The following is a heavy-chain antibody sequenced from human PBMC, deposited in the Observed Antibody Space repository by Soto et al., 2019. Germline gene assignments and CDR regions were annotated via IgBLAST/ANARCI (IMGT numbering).Heavy chain of an antibody. CDR3: ARIQRGYCSGGSCNWFDP. CDR1: GGSISSGGYY. Sequence: QVQLQESGPGLVKPSQTLSLTCTVSGGSISSGGYYWSWIRQHPGKGLEWIGYIYYSGSTYYNPSLNSRVTTSVDTSKKQLSLKLSSVTAADTAVYYWARIQRGYCSGGSCNWFDPWGQGTLVTVSS. D-gene: IGHD2-15*01. V-gene: IGHV4-31*03. J-gene: IGHJ5*02. CDR2: IYYSGST.